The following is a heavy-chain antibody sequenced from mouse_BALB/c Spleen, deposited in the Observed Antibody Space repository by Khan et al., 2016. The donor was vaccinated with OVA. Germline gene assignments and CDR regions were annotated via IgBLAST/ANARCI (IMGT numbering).Heavy chain of an antibody. CDR1: GFSLTNYG. CDR2: IWSDGST. Sequence: VQLVESGPGLVAPSQSLSITCTISGFSLTNYGVHWVRQPPGKGLEWLVVIWSDGSTTYNSALKSRLTIIKDNSKSQVFLKVNSLQTDDTAMYFCARQPYYHYNIMDYWGQGTSVTVSS. D-gene: IGHD2-10*01. J-gene: IGHJ4*01. V-gene: IGHV2-6-1*01. CDR3: ARQPYYHYNIMDY.